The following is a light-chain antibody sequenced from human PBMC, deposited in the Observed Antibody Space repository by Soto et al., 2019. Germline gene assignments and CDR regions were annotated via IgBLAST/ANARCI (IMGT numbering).Light chain of an antibody. Sequence: DIVLTQSPDSLAVSLGERATINCKSSQSVFYSSNNKNYFVWYQQKPGQPPKLLISGASAREAGCPVRFSRSGYGTHFALTNGRRRAEDGAVYYCQEHYSSPLTFGQGTRLEIK. J-gene: IGKJ5*01. CDR1: QSVFYSSNNKNY. CDR2: GAS. CDR3: QEHYSSPLT. V-gene: IGKV4-1*01.